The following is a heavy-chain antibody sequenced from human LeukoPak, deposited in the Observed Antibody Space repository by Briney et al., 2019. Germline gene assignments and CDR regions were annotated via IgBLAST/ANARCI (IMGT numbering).Heavy chain of an antibody. Sequence: PGGSLRLSCAASGFTFSSYGMHWVRQAPGKGLEGVAFIRYDGSNKYYADSVKGRFTISRDNSKNTLYLQMNSLRAEDTAVYYCATQMVRGVFYYYYMDVWGKGTTVTISS. D-gene: IGHD3-10*01. CDR2: IRYDGSNK. CDR1: GFTFSSYG. V-gene: IGHV3-30*02. CDR3: ATQMVRGVFYYYYMDV. J-gene: IGHJ6*03.